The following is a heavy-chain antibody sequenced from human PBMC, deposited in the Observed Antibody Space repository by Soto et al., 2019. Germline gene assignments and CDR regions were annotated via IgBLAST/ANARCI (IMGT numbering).Heavy chain of an antibody. J-gene: IGHJ4*02. CDR3: ARHGGAGYNDFFDY. V-gene: IGHV4-59*08. CDR2: VFYSGST. D-gene: IGHD3-16*01. Sequence: SETLSLTCTVSGGSVSPYYWSWIRQPPGRGLEWIGYVFYSGSTNYNPSLKSRVTISVDTSKNQFSLLLKSVTAADTAVYYCARHGGAGYNDFFDYWGQGTLVTVSS. CDR1: GGSVSPYY.